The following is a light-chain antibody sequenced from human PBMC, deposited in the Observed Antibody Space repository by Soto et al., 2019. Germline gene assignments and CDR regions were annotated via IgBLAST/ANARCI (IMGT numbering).Light chain of an antibody. V-gene: IGLV4-69*01. CDR1: SGHSSYD. Sequence: QLVLTQSPSASASLGAPVKLTCTLSSGHSSYDIVWHQQQPEKGPRYLMKVNSDGSHNKGDGIPDRFSGSSSGAERYLTISSLQSEDEADYYCQTWGTGIHVVFGGGTKVTVL. CDR2: VNSDGSH. CDR3: QTWGTGIHVV. J-gene: IGLJ2*01.